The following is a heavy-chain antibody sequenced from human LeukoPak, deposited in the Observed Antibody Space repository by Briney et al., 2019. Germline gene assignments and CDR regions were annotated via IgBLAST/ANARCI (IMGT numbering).Heavy chain of an antibody. CDR1: GVSVSSSIYH. V-gene: IGHV4-61*01. CDR3: VRGHGGY. CDR2: TYNGGST. Sequence: PSETLSLTCTVSGVSVSSSIYHWFWIRQPPGKGLEWIGFTYNGGSTYYNPSLKNRVTISVDMAKNQFSLKVMSVTAADTAVYYCVRGHGGYWGQGTLVTVSS. J-gene: IGHJ4*02.